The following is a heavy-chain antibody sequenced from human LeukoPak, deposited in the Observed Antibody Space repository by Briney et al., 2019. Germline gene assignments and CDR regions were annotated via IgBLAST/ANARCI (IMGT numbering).Heavy chain of an antibody. CDR3: ARGAGHDYGDYADY. J-gene: IGHJ4*02. V-gene: IGHV4-34*01. CDR1: GASFSGYY. CDR2: INHSGST. Sequence: SETLPLTCAVYGASFSGYYWSWIRQPPGKGLEWIGEINHSGSTNYNPSLKSRVTISVDTSKNQFSLKLSSVTAADTAVYYCARGAGHDYGDYADYWGQGTLVTASS. D-gene: IGHD4-17*01.